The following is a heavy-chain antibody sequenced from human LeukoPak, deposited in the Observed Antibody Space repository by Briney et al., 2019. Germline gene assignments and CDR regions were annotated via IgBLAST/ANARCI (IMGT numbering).Heavy chain of an antibody. CDR3: ARGGDTAMVKYYYYYMDV. CDR2: LSYDGSDR. V-gene: IGHV3-30*03. Sequence: GGSLRLSCEASGFTFSNYGMHWVRQAPGKGLEWVAILSYDGSDRYYADSVKGRFTISRDKSKNTLSLQMNSLRTEDTAVYYCARGGDTAMVKYYYYYMDVWGKGTTVTVSS. D-gene: IGHD5-18*01. J-gene: IGHJ6*03. CDR1: GFTFSNYG.